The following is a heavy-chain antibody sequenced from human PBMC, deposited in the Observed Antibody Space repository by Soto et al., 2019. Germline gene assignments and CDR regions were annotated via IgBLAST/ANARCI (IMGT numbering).Heavy chain of an antibody. CDR1: GYTFTSYA. D-gene: IGHD1-26*01. J-gene: IGHJ4*02. Sequence: QVQLVQSGAEVKKPGASVKVSCKASGYTFTSYAMHWVRQAPGQRLEWMGWINAGNGNTKYSQKFQGRVTITRDTSASTAYMELSSLRSEDTAVYYCARDSWVGATSFGYWGQGTLVTVSS. CDR3: ARDSWVGATSFGY. CDR2: INAGNGNT. V-gene: IGHV1-3*01.